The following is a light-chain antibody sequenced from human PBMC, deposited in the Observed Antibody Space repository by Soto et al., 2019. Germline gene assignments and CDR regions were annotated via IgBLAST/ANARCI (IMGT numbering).Light chain of an antibody. Sequence: EIVMTQSPATLSVSPGERATLSCRASQSITGNLTWYQQKPGQAPRLLIYDASTRATGIPARFSGSGSGTEFTLTISSLQSEDFGVYYCQQYNNWPLTFGGGTKVDIK. V-gene: IGKV3-15*01. CDR1: QSITGN. CDR2: DAS. J-gene: IGKJ4*01. CDR3: QQYNNWPLT.